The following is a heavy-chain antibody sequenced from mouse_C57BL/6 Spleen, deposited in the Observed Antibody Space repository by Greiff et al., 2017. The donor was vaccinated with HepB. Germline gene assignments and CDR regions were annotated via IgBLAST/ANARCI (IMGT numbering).Heavy chain of an antibody. Sequence: EVKLVESGGGLVKPGGSLKLSCAASGFTFSDYGMHWVRQAPEKGLEWVAYISSGSSTIYYADTVKGRFTISRDNAKNTLFLQMTSLRSEDTAMYYCARSYCGGVDYWGQGTTLTVSS. CDR2: ISSGSSTI. V-gene: IGHV5-17*01. D-gene: IGHD1-1*02. J-gene: IGHJ2*01. CDR1: GFTFSDYG. CDR3: ARSYCGGVDY.